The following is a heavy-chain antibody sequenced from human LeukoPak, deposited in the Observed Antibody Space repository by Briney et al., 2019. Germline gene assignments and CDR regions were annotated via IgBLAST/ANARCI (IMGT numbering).Heavy chain of an antibody. J-gene: IGHJ4*02. CDR2: INSDGSTT. CDR3: ARSSVGFDY. V-gene: IGHV3-74*01. Sequence: PGGSLRLSCAASGFTLSTYWMHWVRQAPGKGLVWVSRINSDGSTTTYADSVKGRFTISRDNAKNTLYLQMNSLRAEDTAVYYCARSSVGFDYWGQGTLVTVSS. CDR1: GFTLSTYW.